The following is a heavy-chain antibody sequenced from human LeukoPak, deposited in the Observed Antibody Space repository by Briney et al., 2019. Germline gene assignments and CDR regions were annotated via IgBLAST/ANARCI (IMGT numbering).Heavy chain of an antibody. CDR2: ISSSSSYI. CDR1: GFTFSSYS. J-gene: IGHJ4*02. V-gene: IGHV3-21*01. D-gene: IGHD6-6*01. Sequence: GGSLRLSCAASGFTFSSYSMNWVHQAPGKGLEWVSSISSSSSYIYYADSVKGRFTICRDNAKNSLYLQMNSLRAEDTAVYYCARDSIAARASYWGQGTLVTVSS. CDR3: ARDSIAARASY.